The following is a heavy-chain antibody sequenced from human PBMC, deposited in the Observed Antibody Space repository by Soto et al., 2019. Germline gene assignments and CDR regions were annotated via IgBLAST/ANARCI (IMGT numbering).Heavy chain of an antibody. J-gene: IGHJ3*02. D-gene: IGHD2-15*01. CDR1: GFTFSSYA. Sequence: VQLVESGGGVVQPGRSLRLSCAASGFTFSSYAMHWVRQAPGKGLEWVAVISYDGSNKYYADSVKGRFTISRDNSKNTLYLQMNSLRAEDTAVYYCAMLASGYCSGGSCYSIAFDIWGQGTMVTVSS. CDR3: AMLASGYCSGGSCYSIAFDI. V-gene: IGHV3-30-3*01. CDR2: ISYDGSNK.